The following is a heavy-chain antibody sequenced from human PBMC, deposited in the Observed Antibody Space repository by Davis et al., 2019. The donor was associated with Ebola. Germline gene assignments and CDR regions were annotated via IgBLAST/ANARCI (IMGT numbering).Heavy chain of an antibody. J-gene: IGHJ5*02. CDR1: GFTVSSNY. V-gene: IGHV3-23*01. CDR3: ARIIAAAGNYWFDP. Sequence: GGSLRLSCTASGFTVSSNYMSWVRQAPGTGLDWVSAISGSGSSTYSADSVKVRFTISRDNSKNTLYLQMNSLRAEDTAVYYCARIIAAAGNYWFDPWGQGTLVTVSS. D-gene: IGHD6-13*01. CDR2: ISGSGSST.